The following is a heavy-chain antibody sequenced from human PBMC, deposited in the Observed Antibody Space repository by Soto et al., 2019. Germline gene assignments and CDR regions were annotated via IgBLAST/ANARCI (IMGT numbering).Heavy chain of an antibody. CDR2: ISSSGSTI. J-gene: IGHJ4*02. Sequence: GGSLRLSCAASGFTFSDYYMSWIRQAPGKGLEWVSYISSSGSTIYYADSVKGRFTISRDNAKNSLYLQMNSLRAEDTAVYYCARDGCTEWELRDQSDYWGQGTLVTGSS. V-gene: IGHV3-11*01. CDR1: GFTFSDYY. CDR3: ARDGCTEWELRDQSDY. D-gene: IGHD1-26*01.